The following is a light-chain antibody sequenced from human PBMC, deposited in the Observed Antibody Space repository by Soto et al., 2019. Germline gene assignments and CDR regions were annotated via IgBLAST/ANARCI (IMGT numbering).Light chain of an antibody. J-gene: IGKJ1*01. V-gene: IGKV1-5*01. Sequence: DIQMTQSPSTLSASVGDRVTITCRASQSISSWLAWYQQKPGKAPKLLIYDGTSLESGVPSRFSGSGSGTEFTLTISSLQPDDFATYYCQQYNSYSWTFGQGTKVDSK. CDR1: QSISSW. CDR3: QQYNSYSWT. CDR2: DGT.